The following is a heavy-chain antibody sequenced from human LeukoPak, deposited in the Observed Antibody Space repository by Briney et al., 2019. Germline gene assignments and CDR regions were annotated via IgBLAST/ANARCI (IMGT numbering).Heavy chain of an antibody. Sequence: SETLSLACTVSGGSISSYYWSWIRQPAGKGLEWIGRIYSSGSTNYNPSLKSRVTMSVDTSKNQFSLKLSSVTAADTAVYYCATDTYSYGYYFDYWGQGTLVTVSS. CDR1: GGSISSYY. CDR3: ATDTYSYGYYFDY. D-gene: IGHD5-18*01. J-gene: IGHJ4*02. CDR2: IYSSGST. V-gene: IGHV4-4*07.